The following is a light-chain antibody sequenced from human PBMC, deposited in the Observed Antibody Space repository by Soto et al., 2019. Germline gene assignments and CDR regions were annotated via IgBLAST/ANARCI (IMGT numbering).Light chain of an antibody. CDR3: QQRSNWPPT. V-gene: IGKV1-33*01. CDR1: QDISNY. Sequence: DIKRTQSASSLSASVGDRVTLTCQASQDISNYLTWYQQKPGTAPKLLIYDASSRATGIPDRFSGSGSGTDFTLTISSLEHEDFAVYYCQQRSNWPPTFGQGTRLEI. J-gene: IGKJ5*01. CDR2: DAS.